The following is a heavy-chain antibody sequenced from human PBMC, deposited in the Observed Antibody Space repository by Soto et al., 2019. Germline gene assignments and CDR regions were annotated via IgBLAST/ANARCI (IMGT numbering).Heavy chain of an antibody. CDR3: AKMEYVSNGMDV. D-gene: IGHD1-1*01. CDR2: ISGSGRET. Sequence: GGSLRLSCAAPGFTFSTYAMSWVRQAPGKGLEWVSGISGSGRETYYADSVKGRFTVSRDNSKNTLYVQMNSLRAEDTAVYYCAKMEYVSNGMDVWGQGTTVTVSS. J-gene: IGHJ6*02. CDR1: GFTFSTYA. V-gene: IGHV3-23*01.